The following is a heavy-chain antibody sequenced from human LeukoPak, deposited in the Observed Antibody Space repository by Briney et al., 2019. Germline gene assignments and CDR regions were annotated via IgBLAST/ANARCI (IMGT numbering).Heavy chain of an antibody. CDR3: ANLGPRRFGELSIDY. CDR1: GFTFSDYY. D-gene: IGHD3-10*01. CDR2: ISSSGTTI. V-gene: IGHV3-11*01. Sequence: GGSLRLSCAASGFTFSDYYMSWIRQAPGKGLEWVSYISSSGTTIYSADSVKGRFTISRDNAKNSLYLQMNSLRAEDTAVYYCANLGPRRFGELSIDYWGQGTLVTVSS. J-gene: IGHJ4*02.